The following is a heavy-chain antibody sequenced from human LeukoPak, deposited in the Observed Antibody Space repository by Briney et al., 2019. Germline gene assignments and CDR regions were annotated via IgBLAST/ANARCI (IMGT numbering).Heavy chain of an antibody. CDR3: ARGRGYRSDYGMDV. Sequence: PSETLSLTCTVSGGSISSYYWSWIRQPPGKGLEWIGYIYYSGSTNYNPSLKSRVTISVDTSKNQFSLKLSSVTAADTAVYYCARGRGYRSDYGMDVWGQGTTVTVSS. D-gene: IGHD3-16*02. CDR2: IYYSGST. CDR1: GGSISSYY. J-gene: IGHJ6*02. V-gene: IGHV4-59*01.